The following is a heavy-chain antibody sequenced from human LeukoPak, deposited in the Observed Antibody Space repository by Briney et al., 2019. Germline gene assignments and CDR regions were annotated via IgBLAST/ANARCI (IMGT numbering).Heavy chain of an antibody. CDR2: ISGSGGST. CDR1: GFTFSSYA. J-gene: IGHJ4*02. D-gene: IGHD2-15*01. Sequence: GGSLRLSCAASGFTFSSYAMSWVRQAPGKGLEWVSAISGSGGSTYYADSVKGRFTISRDNTKNTLYLQMSSLRADDSAVYYCAKLGGGRWLTNSRYYFDYWGQGTLVTVSS. CDR3: AKLGGGRWLTNSRYYFDY. V-gene: IGHV3-23*01.